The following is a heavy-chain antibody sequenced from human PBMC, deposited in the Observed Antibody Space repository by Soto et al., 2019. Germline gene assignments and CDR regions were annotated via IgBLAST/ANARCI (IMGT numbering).Heavy chain of an antibody. V-gene: IGHV3-23*01. D-gene: IGHD3-22*01. J-gene: IGHJ4*02. CDR2: ISGGGGST. Sequence: EVQLLESGGRLVQPGGSLRLSCAASGFSFSIYAMNWVRQAPGKGLEWVSGISGGGGSTYHADSVKGRFTISRDNSQXTLYLQMNSLRAEDTAVYYCAKDPTSYDSSAQFDSWGQGTLVTVSS. CDR3: AKDPTSYDSSAQFDS. CDR1: GFSFSIYA.